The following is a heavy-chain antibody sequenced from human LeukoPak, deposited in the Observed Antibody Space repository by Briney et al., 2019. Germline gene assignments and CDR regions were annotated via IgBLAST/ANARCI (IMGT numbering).Heavy chain of an antibody. J-gene: IGHJ5*02. Sequence: GGSLRLSCAASGFTLSTYWMSWVRQAPGKGLEWVANIKQDGSEKYYVESVKGRSIISRDNAENSLDLQMNSLRAEDTAVYYCASNAAYCSGGTCYPLPGNHWGQGTLVTVSS. CDR3: ASNAAYCSGGTCYPLPGNH. V-gene: IGHV3-7*03. CDR1: GFTLSTYW. CDR2: IKQDGSEK. D-gene: IGHD2-15*01.